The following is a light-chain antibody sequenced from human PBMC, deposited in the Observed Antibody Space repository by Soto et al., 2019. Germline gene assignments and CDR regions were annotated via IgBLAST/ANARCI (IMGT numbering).Light chain of an antibody. V-gene: IGKV3-20*01. J-gene: IGKJ1*01. CDR2: GAS. Sequence: EIVLTQSPGTLSLSPGERATLSCRASQSVSSSYLGWYQQKPGQAPRLLIYGASSRGTGIPDRFSGSGSGTDFTLTSSRLEPEDCAEYYCQQYGSSPTFGQGTKVEIK. CDR3: QQYGSSPT. CDR1: QSVSSSY.